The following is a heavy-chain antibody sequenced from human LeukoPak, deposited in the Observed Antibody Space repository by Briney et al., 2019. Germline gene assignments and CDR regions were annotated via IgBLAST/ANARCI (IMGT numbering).Heavy chain of an antibody. Sequence: IPSETLSLTCAVYGGSFSGYYWSWIRQPPGKGLEWIGEIKHSGSTNYNPSLKSRVSISVDTSKNQFSLKLSSVTAADTAVYYCARHRDGYNFMGNDYWGQGTLVTVSS. D-gene: IGHD5-12*01. CDR3: ARHRDGYNFMGNDY. CDR1: GGSFSGYY. V-gene: IGHV4-34*01. CDR2: IKHSGST. J-gene: IGHJ4*02.